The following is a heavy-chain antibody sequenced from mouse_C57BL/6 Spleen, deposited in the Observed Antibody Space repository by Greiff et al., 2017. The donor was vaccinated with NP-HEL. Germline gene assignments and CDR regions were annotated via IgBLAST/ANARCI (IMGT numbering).Heavy chain of an antibody. V-gene: IGHV1-82*01. D-gene: IGHD2-3*01. CDR3: ARWLLPYAMDY. CDR1: GYAFSSSW. CDR2: IYPGDGDT. Sequence: VQLQQSGPELVKPGASVKISCKASGYAFSSSWMNWVKQRPGKGLEWIGRIYPGDGDTNYNGKVKGKATLTADKSSSTAYMQLSSLPSEDSAVYFCARWLLPYAMDYWGQGTSVTVSS. J-gene: IGHJ4*01.